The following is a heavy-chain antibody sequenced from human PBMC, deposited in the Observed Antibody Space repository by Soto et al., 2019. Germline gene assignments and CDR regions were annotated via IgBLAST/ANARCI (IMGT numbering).Heavy chain of an antibody. CDR3: ARGYYDSSGYFWFDT. J-gene: IGHJ5*02. D-gene: IGHD3-22*01. CDR2: IIPIFGTA. CDR1: GGTFSSYA. Sequence: SVKVSCKASGGTFSSYAISWVRQAPGQGLEWMGGIIPIFGTANYAQKFQGRVTITADESTSTAYMELSSLRSEDTAVYYCARGYYDSSGYFWFDTWGQGTLVTVSS. V-gene: IGHV1-69*13.